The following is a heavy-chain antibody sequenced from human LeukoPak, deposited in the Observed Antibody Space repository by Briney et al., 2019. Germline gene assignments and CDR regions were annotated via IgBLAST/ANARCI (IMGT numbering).Heavy chain of an antibody. CDR3: ASGYDSSGELDY. CDR1: GFTFSSYW. D-gene: IGHD3-22*01. Sequence: GGSLRLSCAASGFTFSSYWMTWVRQAPGKGLEWVASIKEDGGEKYNVDSVKGRFTSSRDNAKNSLYLQMNSLRAEDTAVYYCASGYDSSGELDYWGQGTLVTVSS. J-gene: IGHJ4*02. V-gene: IGHV3-7*01. CDR2: IKEDGGEK.